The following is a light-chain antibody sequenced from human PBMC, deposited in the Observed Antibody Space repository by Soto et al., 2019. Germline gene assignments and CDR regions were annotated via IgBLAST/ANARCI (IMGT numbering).Light chain of an antibody. V-gene: IGKV3-11*01. Sequence: EIVLTQSPATLSLSPCERATLSFRASQSVSSYLAWYQQKPGQAPRLLIYDASNRATGIPARFSGSGSGTDFTLTISSLEPEDFAVYYCQQRSNWPTSCQGTRLEIK. J-gene: IGKJ5*01. CDR3: QQRSNWPT. CDR2: DAS. CDR1: QSVSSY.